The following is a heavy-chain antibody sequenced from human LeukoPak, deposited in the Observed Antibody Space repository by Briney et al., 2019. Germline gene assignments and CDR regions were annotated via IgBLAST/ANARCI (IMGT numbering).Heavy chain of an antibody. D-gene: IGHD6-19*01. V-gene: IGHV4-59*01. J-gene: IGHJ6*02. CDR2: IYYSGST. CDR1: GGSISGYY. CDR3: ARGSGWYYMDGMDV. Sequence: PSETLSLTCTVSGGSISGYYWSWIRQPPGKGLEWIGYIYYSGSTNYNPSLKSRVTISVDTSKNQFSLKLSSVTAADTAVYYCARGSGWYYMDGMDVWGQGTTVTVSS.